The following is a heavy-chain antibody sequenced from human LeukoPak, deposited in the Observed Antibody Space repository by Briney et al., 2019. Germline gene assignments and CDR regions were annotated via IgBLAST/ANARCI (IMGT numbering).Heavy chain of an antibody. J-gene: IGHJ3*02. V-gene: IGHV4-59*12. CDR1: GGSISSYY. CDR2: IYYSGST. D-gene: IGHD6-19*01. Sequence: SETLSLTCTVSGGSISSYYWSWIRQPPGKGLEWSGYIYYSGSTNYNPSLKSRVTMSVDTSKNQFSLKLSSVTAADTAVYYCARGTGAVAGHPDAFDIWGQGTMVTVSS. CDR3: ARGTGAVAGHPDAFDI.